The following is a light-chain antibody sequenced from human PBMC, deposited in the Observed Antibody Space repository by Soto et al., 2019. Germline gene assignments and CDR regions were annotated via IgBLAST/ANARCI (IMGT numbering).Light chain of an antibody. J-gene: IGKJ2*01. CDR3: QQSFNAPRT. CDR1: ESISRY. V-gene: IGKV1-39*01. CDR2: DAS. Sequence: SGSLGDRVTVTCRSSESISRYLNWYQQKPGKAPKLLIYDASTLQTGVPSRFSGTGSGTYFTLTISGLQSEDFATYYCQQSFNAPRTFGQGTKLEIQ.